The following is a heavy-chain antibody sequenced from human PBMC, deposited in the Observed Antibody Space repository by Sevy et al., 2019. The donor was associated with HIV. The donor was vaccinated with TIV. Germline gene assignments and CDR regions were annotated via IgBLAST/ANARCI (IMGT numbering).Heavy chain of an antibody. CDR3: AKEHDNSWFDP. Sequence: GGSLRLSCAASGFTFNFYAMTWVRQAPGKGLEWVSSITGSGSSTYYEDSVKRRFTISRNNSKNTLYLQMNSLRAEDTAVYYCAKEHDNSWFDPWGQGTLVTVSS. J-gene: IGHJ5*02. V-gene: IGHV3-23*01. CDR1: GFTFNFYA. D-gene: IGHD3-9*01. CDR2: ITGSGSST.